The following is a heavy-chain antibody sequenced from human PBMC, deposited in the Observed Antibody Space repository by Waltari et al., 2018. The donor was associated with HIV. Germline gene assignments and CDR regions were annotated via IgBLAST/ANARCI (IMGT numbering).Heavy chain of an antibody. Sequence: QGQLQPWGAGLVKPSETLSLTCAVYGASFSGYYWRLIRQPPRKGLEWIGEINDSGSTNYNPSLKSRVTISIDTSKNQFSLRLTSVTAADTAVYFCASVVGATWDAFDVWGQGTLVIVSS. V-gene: IGHV4-34*01. CDR2: INDSGST. D-gene: IGHD1-26*01. J-gene: IGHJ3*01. CDR1: GASFSGYY. CDR3: ASVVGATWDAFDV.